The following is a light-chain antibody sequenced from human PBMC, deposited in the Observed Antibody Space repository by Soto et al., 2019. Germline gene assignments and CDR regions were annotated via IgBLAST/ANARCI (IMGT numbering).Light chain of an antibody. V-gene: IGKV1-5*01. CDR3: QQYHTSSMT. CDR1: QTISNW. CDR2: DAS. Sequence: DIQMPQSPSTLSASVGDRVTLTCRASQTISNWLAWYQQKPGKAPTLLIYDASTLERGVPSRFSGTGSGTEFTLSIDSLQPEDFATYYCQQYHTSSMTFGQGTRLEIK. J-gene: IGKJ5*01.